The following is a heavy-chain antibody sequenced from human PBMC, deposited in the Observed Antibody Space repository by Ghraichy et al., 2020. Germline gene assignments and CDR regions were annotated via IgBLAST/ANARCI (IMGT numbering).Heavy chain of an antibody. J-gene: IGHJ4*02. CDR2: ISYDGGNK. Sequence: GGSLRLSCAASGFNFSNYGMHWVRQSPGKGLEWVAVISYDGGNKQYVDSVKGRFTISRDNSKNTLHLQMNSLRAEDTAVYYCVKNFYYDRSGYEPDYWGQGTLVTVSS. V-gene: IGHV3-30*18. CDR3: VKNFYYDRSGYEPDY. D-gene: IGHD3-22*01. CDR1: GFNFSNYG.